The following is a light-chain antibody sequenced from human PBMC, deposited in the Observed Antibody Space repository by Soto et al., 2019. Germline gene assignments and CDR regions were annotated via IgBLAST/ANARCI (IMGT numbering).Light chain of an antibody. CDR1: QSVSSSY. Sequence: EIVLTQSPCTLSLSPGERATLSCRASQSVSSSYLAWYQQKPGQAPRLLIYGASSRATGIPDRFSGSGSGTDFTLTISRPEPEDFAVYYCQQYGSSPCTFGQGTKVDIK. V-gene: IGKV3-20*01. CDR3: QQYGSSPCT. CDR2: GAS. J-gene: IGKJ1*01.